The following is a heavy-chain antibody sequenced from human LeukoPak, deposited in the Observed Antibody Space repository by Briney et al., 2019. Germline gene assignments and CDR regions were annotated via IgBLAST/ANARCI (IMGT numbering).Heavy chain of an antibody. Sequence: PGGSLRLSCAASGFTVSSNYMSWVRQAPGKGLEWVSVIYSGGSTYYADSVKGRFTISRDNSKNTLYLQMNSLRAEDTAVYYCARGWIFGVVPYFDYWGQGTLVTVSS. D-gene: IGHD3-3*01. CDR1: GFTVSSNY. CDR2: IYSGGST. V-gene: IGHV3-53*01. J-gene: IGHJ4*02. CDR3: ARGWIFGVVPYFDY.